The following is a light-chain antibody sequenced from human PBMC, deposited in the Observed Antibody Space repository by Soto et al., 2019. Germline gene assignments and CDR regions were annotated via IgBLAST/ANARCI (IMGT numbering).Light chain of an antibody. J-gene: IGKJ1*01. CDR2: GAS. V-gene: IGKV3-15*01. CDR1: QSVSSN. Sequence: EIVMTQSPATLSVSPGERATLSCRASQSVSSNLAWYQQKPGQAPRLLIYGASTRATGIPARFSGSGSGTEFTLIISSLQSEDFAVYYCQQYNNWGTFGQGTKV. CDR3: QQYNNWGT.